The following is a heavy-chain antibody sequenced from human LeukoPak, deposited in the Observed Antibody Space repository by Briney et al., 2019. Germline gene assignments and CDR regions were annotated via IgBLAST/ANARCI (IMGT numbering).Heavy chain of an antibody. CDR1: GGSISSSNW. Sequence: SGTLSLTCAVSGGSISSSNWWSWVRQPPGKGLEWIGEIYHSGSTNYNPSLKSRVTISVDKSKNQFSLKLSSVTAADTAVYYCARDRGVGGEYYYGMDVWGQGTTVTVSS. CDR3: ARDRGVGGEYYYGMDV. CDR2: IYHSGST. J-gene: IGHJ6*02. V-gene: IGHV4-4*02. D-gene: IGHD3-10*01.